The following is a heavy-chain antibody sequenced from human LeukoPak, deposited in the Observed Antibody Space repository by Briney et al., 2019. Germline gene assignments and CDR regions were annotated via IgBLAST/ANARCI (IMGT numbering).Heavy chain of an antibody. V-gene: IGHV3-48*03. CDR1: GFTFSSYE. CDR2: ISCRSSTI. CDR3: ARDSSAIEPFDY. J-gene: IGHJ4*02. Sequence: GGSLILSCAASGFTFSSYEMNWVRQAPGKGLEWLSYISCRSSTIYYADSVKGRFSISRDNSKNSLYLQMNSLRADDTAIYYCARDSSAIEPFDYWGQGTLVTVSS.